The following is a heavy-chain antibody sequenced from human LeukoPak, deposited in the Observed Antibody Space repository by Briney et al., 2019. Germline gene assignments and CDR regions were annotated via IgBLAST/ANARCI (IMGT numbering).Heavy chain of an antibody. Sequence: SETLSLTCTVSGGSISSGGYYWSWIRQPPGEGLEWIGHIYYSGSTYYNPSLKSRVNISVDTSKNQFSLKLSSVTAADTAVYYCARNGCSGGSCYRLSYYYYGMDVWGQGTTVTVSS. V-gene: IGHV4-31*03. D-gene: IGHD2-15*01. CDR1: GGSISSGGYY. CDR2: IYYSGST. J-gene: IGHJ6*02. CDR3: ARNGCSGGSCYRLSYYYYGMDV.